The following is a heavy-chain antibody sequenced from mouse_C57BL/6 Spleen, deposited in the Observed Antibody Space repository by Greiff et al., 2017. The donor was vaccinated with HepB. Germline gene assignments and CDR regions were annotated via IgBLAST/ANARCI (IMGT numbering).Heavy chain of an antibody. D-gene: IGHD4-1*01. Sequence: EVQLQESGAELVRPGASVKLSCTASGFNIKDDYMHWVKQRPEQGLEWIGWIDPENGDTEYASKFQGKATITADTSSNTAYLQLSSLTSEDTAVYYCTKKLGNYFDYWGQGTTLTVSS. CDR2: IDPENGDT. CDR3: TKKLGNYFDY. J-gene: IGHJ2*01. CDR1: GFNIKDDY. V-gene: IGHV14-4*01.